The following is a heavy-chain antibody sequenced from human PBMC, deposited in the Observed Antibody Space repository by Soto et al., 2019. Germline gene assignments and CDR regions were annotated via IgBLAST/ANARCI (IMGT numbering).Heavy chain of an antibody. V-gene: IGHV1-69*01. Sequence: QVQLVQSGAEVKKPGSSVKVSRKASGGTFSSYAISWVRQAPGQGLEWMGGIIPISGTANYAQKSQGRVTITAAESTSTAYMELSSLRSEDTAVYYCARSQGSSTSLEIYYYYYYGMDVWGQGTTVTVSS. CDR2: IIPISGTA. J-gene: IGHJ6*02. CDR3: ARSQGSSTSLEIYYYYYYGMDV. D-gene: IGHD2-2*01. CDR1: GGTFSSYA.